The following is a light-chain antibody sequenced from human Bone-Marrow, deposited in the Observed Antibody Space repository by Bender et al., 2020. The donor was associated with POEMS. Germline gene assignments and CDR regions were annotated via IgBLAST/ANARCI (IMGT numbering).Light chain of an antibody. Sequence: SFELTQPPSVSVSAGQTATITCSGETLPKQYAFWYRQKPGQAPMLVIYKDNKRPSGISERFSGSNAGTTATLTISGAQAEDEADFYCQSSDSSGTYSVFGGGTKLTVL. CDR3: QSSDSSGTYSV. CDR2: KDN. J-gene: IGLJ3*02. CDR1: TLPKQY. V-gene: IGLV3-25*03.